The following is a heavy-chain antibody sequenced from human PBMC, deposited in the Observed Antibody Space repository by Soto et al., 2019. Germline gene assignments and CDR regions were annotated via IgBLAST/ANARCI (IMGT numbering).Heavy chain of an antibody. J-gene: IGHJ4*02. CDR2: ISYDGSNK. Sequence: PGGSLRLSCAASGFTFSSYAMHWVRQAPGKGLEWVAVISYDGSNKYYADSVKGRFTISRDNSKNTLYLQMNSLRAEDTAVYYCARDYYDFWSGYYEDWGQGTLVTVSS. CDR1: GFTFSSYA. V-gene: IGHV3-30-3*01. CDR3: ARDYYDFWSGYYED. D-gene: IGHD3-3*01.